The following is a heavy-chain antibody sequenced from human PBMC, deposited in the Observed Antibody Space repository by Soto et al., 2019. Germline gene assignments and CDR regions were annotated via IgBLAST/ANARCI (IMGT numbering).Heavy chain of an antibody. D-gene: IGHD2-15*01. CDR3: ARLVLHYCFPSTYMYV. J-gene: IGHJ6*03. CDR1: GGSISSSSYY. Sequence: SETLSLTCTVSGGSISSSSYYWGWIRQPPGKGLEWIGNVYYGGSTYYNPSLKGRVTISVETSKSQFSLKLSSVTAADTAVYYCARLVLHYCFPSTYMYVWGKGTT. CDR2: VYYGGST. V-gene: IGHV4-39*01.